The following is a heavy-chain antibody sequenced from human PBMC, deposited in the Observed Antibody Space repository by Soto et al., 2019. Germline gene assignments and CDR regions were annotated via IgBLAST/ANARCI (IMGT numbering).Heavy chain of an antibody. CDR3: ARGGYCSGGTCYDY. CDR2: INAGNGNT. D-gene: IGHD2-15*01. J-gene: IGHJ4*02. V-gene: IGHV1-3*01. CDR1: GYTFTSYA. Sequence: ASVKVSCKASGYTFTSYAVHWVRQAPGQGLEWMGWINAGNGNTKYSQKFQGRVTIIRDTSASTAYMELSSLRSEDTAVFYCARGGYCSGGTCYDYWGQGTLVTSPQ.